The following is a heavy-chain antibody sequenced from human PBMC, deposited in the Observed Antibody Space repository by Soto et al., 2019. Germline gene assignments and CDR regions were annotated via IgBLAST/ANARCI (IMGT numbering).Heavy chain of an antibody. V-gene: IGHV3-23*01. CDR1: GFTFSSYA. J-gene: IGHJ4*02. CDR3: AKDRDSSGLYSHFDY. D-gene: IGHD6-19*01. CDR2: ISGTGAGT. Sequence: GGSLRLSCAASGFTFSSYALTWVRQAPGKGLAWVSAISGTGAGTYYADSVKGRFTISRDNSKNTLYLQMNSLRAEDTAIYYCAKDRDSSGLYSHFDYWGQGALVTVSS.